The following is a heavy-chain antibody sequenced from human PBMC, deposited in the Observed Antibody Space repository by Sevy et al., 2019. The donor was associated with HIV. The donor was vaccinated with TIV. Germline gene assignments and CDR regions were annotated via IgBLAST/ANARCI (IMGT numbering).Heavy chain of an antibody. Sequence: GGSLRLSCVASGFTFSSYGIHWVRQAPGKGLEWVALIWYDGSNKYYADSVKGRFTISRDNSKNTLYLQMNSLRAEDRAVYFCARDDSGDSFGGGFDYWGQGTLVTVSS. D-gene: IGHD4-17*01. J-gene: IGHJ4*02. CDR1: GFTFSSYG. CDR2: IWYDGSNK. V-gene: IGHV3-33*01. CDR3: ARDDSGDSFGGGFDY.